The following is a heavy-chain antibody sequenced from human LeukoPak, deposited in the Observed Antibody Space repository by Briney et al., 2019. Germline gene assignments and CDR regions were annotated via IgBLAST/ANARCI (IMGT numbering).Heavy chain of an antibody. Sequence: SETLSLTCTVSGGSISSSSYYWGWIRQPPGKGLEWIGSIFYSGSTYYNPSLKSRVTISVDTSKNQFSLKLSSVTAADTAVYYCARDRGTWNDDGFDYWGQGTLVTVSS. CDR3: ARDRGTWNDDGFDY. CDR2: IFYSGST. V-gene: IGHV4-39*02. D-gene: IGHD1-1*01. J-gene: IGHJ4*02. CDR1: GGSISSSSYY.